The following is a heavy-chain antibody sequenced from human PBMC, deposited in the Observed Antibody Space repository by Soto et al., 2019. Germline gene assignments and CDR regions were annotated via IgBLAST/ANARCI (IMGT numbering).Heavy chain of an antibody. CDR2: IYHSGST. D-gene: IGHD6-6*01. J-gene: IGHJ5*02. V-gene: IGHV4-30-4*01. Sequence: QVQLKESGPGLVKPSQTLSLTCTVSGGSISSGDYYWSWIRQPPGKGLEWIGYIYHSGSTNYNPSLQSPVTISVNTSTNPFSLKLSSVTAAETAVYYCARERPDGARLDPWGQGTLVTVSS. CDR1: GGSISSGDYY. CDR3: ARERPDGARLDP.